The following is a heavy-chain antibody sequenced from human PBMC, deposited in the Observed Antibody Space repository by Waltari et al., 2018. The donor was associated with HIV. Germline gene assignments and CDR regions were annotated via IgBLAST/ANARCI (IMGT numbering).Heavy chain of an antibody. V-gene: IGHV1-2*02. J-gene: IGHJ1*01. D-gene: IGHD2-15*01. CDR1: GYTFTGYY. Sequence: QVQLVQSGAEVKEPGASVKVSCKASGYTFTGYYIPLVRQDPGQGLDWMGWINPNSGGSNYAQKFQGRVTMTRDTSINTVYLELSRLRSDDAAVYYCADCNGGNCYPEHWGQGTLVTVSS. CDR2: INPNSGGS. CDR3: ADCNGGNCYPEH.